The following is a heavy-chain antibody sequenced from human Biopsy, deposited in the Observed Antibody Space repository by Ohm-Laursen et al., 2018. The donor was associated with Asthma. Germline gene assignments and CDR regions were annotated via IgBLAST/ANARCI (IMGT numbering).Heavy chain of an antibody. D-gene: IGHD2-2*01. V-gene: IGHV1-69*06. Sequence: SVKVSCKSLGGTFNTYVIGWVRQAPGQGLEWMGGITSVFGTTTYPQKFQDRVTITADNSTSTVYMELSSLRSEDTAVYYCARKAGSCISRTCYSLDFWGQGTLVTVSS. CDR3: ARKAGSCISRTCYSLDF. J-gene: IGHJ4*01. CDR1: GGTFNTYV. CDR2: ITSVFGTT.